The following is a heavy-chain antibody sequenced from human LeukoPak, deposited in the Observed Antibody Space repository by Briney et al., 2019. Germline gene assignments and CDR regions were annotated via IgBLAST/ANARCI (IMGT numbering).Heavy chain of an antibody. CDR3: ARGSLRYFDY. D-gene: IGHD3-10*01. CDR1: GHTLARYS. V-gene: IGHV1-2*02. CDR2: INPNSGDT. J-gene: IGHJ4*02. Sequence: ASVKVSCKAYGHTLARYSMHWGRHAPGPGLEWMGWINPNSGDTNSAQNFQDRVTMTRDTSISTAYMELSRLRFDDTAVYYCARGSLRYFDYWGQGTLVTVSS.